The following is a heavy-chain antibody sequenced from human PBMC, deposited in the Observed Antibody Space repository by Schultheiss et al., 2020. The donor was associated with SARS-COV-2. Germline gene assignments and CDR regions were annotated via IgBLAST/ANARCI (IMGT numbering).Heavy chain of an antibody. CDR3: ARGFYDILTGTKYYFDY. CDR1: GFAFSYYG. J-gene: IGHJ4*02. Sequence: GESLKISCAASGFAFSYYGMNWVRQAPGKGLEWVSTIRDNGTSTYYADSVKGRFTISRDNSKNSLYLQMNSLRAEDTAVYYCARGFYDILTGTKYYFDYWGQGTLVTVSS. V-gene: IGHV3-23*01. CDR2: IRDNGTST. D-gene: IGHD3-9*01.